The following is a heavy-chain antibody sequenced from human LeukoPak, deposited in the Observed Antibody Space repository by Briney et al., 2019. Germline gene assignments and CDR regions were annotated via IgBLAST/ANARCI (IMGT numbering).Heavy chain of an antibody. CDR2: ISGSGGST. Sequence: GGSLRLSCAASGFTFSSYSMNWARQAPGKGLEWVSAISGSGGSTYYADSVKGRFTISRDNSKNTLYLQMNSLRAEDTAVYYCAKDIGVYGSGSYSYDYWGQGTLVTVSS. D-gene: IGHD3-10*01. CDR1: GFTFSSYS. CDR3: AKDIGVYGSGSYSYDY. J-gene: IGHJ4*02. V-gene: IGHV3-23*01.